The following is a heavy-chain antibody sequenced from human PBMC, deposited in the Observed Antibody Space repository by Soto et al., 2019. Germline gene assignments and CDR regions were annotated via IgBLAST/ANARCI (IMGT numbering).Heavy chain of an antibody. Sequence: EVQLLESGGDVVQPGGSLRLSCEASGFNFKKFAMGWVRQAPGEGLEWVSGISCCGGSTSYADSVKGRFSLARDDSKNTLSLQLNSLRVEDTARYYCAKTDGEQWLIPHLDNWGQGTLVTVS. V-gene: IGHV3-23*01. CDR2: ISCCGGST. CDR1: GFNFKKFA. CDR3: AKTDGEQWLIPHLDN. D-gene: IGHD6-19*01. J-gene: IGHJ4*02.